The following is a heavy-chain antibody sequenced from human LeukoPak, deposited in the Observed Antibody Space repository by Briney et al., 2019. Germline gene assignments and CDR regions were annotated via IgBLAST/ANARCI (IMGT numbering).Heavy chain of an antibody. J-gene: IGHJ6*03. CDR3: ARDQSTTVTTSFGYYYYMDV. CDR2: IYSGGST. V-gene: IGHV3-53*01. CDR1: GFTVSSNY. Sequence: PGGSLRPSCAASGFTVSSNYMSWVRQAPGKGLEWVSVIYSGGSTYYADSVKGRFTISRDNSKNTLYLQMNSLRAEDTAVYYCARDQSTTVTTSFGYYYYMDVWGKGTTVTVSS. D-gene: IGHD4-17*01.